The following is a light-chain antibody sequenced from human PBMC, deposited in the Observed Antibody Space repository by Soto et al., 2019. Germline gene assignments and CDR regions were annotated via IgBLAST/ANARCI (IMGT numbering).Light chain of an antibody. CDR3: SSYAGSNNKGSNNFYV. CDR1: SSDVGGYNY. Sequence: QSALTQPPSASGSPGQSVTISCTGTSSDVGGYNYVSWYQQHPGKAPKLMIYEVSKRPSGVPARFSGSKSGNTASLTVSGLQAEDEAEYYCSSYAGSNNKGSNNFYVFGTGTKLTVL. CDR2: EVS. J-gene: IGLJ1*01. V-gene: IGLV2-8*01.